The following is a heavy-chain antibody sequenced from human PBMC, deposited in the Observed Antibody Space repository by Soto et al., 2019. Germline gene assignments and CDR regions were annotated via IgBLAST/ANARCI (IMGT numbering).Heavy chain of an antibody. CDR1: GYTFISFY. Sequence: ASVKVSCKASGYTFISFYMHWVRQAPGQGLEWMGWISANNGNTDYAQKFQGRLTMTTETSTSTAYMELRSLRSDDRDVYYCARGGILTGGSYYGMDVWGQGTTVTVSS. J-gene: IGHJ6*02. V-gene: IGHV1-18*04. D-gene: IGHD3-9*01. CDR2: ISANNGNT. CDR3: ARGGILTGGSYYGMDV.